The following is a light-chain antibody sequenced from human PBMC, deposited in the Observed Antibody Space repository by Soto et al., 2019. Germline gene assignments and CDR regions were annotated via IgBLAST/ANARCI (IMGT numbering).Light chain of an antibody. CDR1: SRDVGGYNY. CDR3: SSYTSSSVV. J-gene: IGLJ2*01. Sequence: QSALTQPASVSGSPGQSITISCTGTSRDVGGYNYVSWYQQHPGKAPKFMIYDVSNRPSGVSNRFSGSKSGNTASLTISGLQAEDEADYYCSSYTSSSVVFGGGTKLTVL. V-gene: IGLV2-14*01. CDR2: DVS.